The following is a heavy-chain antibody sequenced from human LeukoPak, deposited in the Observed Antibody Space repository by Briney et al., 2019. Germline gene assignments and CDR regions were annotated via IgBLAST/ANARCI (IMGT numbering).Heavy chain of an antibody. V-gene: IGHV3-23*01. Sequence: GSVRLYCAASGFTFRSYEMNWVRQAPGKGLEWVSDISDSGHSTNYADPVKGGFTISRDNSKNTLYLQMNRLRAEDTAVYYCAKGRYYSSCWYFDYWGQGT. D-gene: IGHD6-19*01. CDR3: AKGRYYSSCWYFDY. J-gene: IGHJ4*02. CDR1: GFTFRSYE. CDR2: ISDSGHST.